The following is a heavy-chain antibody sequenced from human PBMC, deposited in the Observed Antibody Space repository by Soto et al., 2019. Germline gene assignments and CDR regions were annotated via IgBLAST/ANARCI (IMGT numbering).Heavy chain of an antibody. Sequence: QVQLVQSGAEVKKPGSSVKVSCKASGGTFSSYTISWVRQAPGQGLEWMGRIIPILGIANYAQKFQGRVTITADKSTSPPSMELSSLRSEDTAVYFCARRHYGNGWYGYYYGMDVWGQGTTVTVSS. D-gene: IGHD6-19*01. V-gene: IGHV1-69*02. CDR3: ARRHYGNGWYGYYYGMDV. CDR1: GGTFSSYT. CDR2: IIPILGIA. J-gene: IGHJ6*02.